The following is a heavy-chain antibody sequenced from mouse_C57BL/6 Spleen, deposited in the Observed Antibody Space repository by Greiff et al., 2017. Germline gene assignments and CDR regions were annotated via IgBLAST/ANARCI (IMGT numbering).Heavy chain of an antibody. CDR2: IDPSDSET. D-gene: IGHD3-3*01. Sequence: VQLQQPGAELVRPGSSVKLSCKASGYTFTSYWMHWVKQRPIQGLEWIGNIDPSDSETHYNQKFKDKATLTVDKSSSTAYMQLSSVASEDSAVYYCARGGTAPDYWGQGTSVTVSS. CDR1: GYTFTSYW. CDR3: ARGGTAPDY. J-gene: IGHJ4*01. V-gene: IGHV1-52*01.